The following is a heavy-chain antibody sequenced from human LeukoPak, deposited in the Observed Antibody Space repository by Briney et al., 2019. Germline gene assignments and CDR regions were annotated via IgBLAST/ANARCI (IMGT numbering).Heavy chain of an antibody. Sequence: PGGSLRLSCAASGFTFSSSAMHWVRQAPGKGLEWVAVISYDGSNKYYADSVKGRFTISRDNSKNTLYLQMNSLRAEDTAVYYCARDGTTDYGDYVGGFFGYWGQGTLVTVSS. CDR1: GFTFSSSA. CDR2: ISYDGSNK. J-gene: IGHJ4*02. D-gene: IGHD4-17*01. V-gene: IGHV3-30*04. CDR3: ARDGTTDYGDYVGGFFGY.